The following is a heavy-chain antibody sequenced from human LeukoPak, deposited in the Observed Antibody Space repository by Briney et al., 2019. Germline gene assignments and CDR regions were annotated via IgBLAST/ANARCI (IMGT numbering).Heavy chain of an antibody. CDR3: ARDIPYYYGSGSSRAFDY. Sequence: ASVKVSCKASGYTFTGYFIHWVRQAPGQGLEWMGWINPNSGGTNYAQKFQGRVTMTRDTSISTAYMELSRLRSDDTAVYYCARDIPYYYGSGSSRAFDYWGQGTLVTVSS. J-gene: IGHJ4*02. V-gene: IGHV1-2*02. CDR1: GYTFTGYF. D-gene: IGHD3-10*01. CDR2: INPNSGGT.